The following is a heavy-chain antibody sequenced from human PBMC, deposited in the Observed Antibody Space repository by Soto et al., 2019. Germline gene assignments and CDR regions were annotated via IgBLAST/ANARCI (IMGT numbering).Heavy chain of an antibody. CDR1: GGTFSSYT. CDR3: ARDPLPAYYDILTGYYPFDY. Sequence: ASVKVSCTASGGTFSSYTTSWVRQAPGQGLEWMGWISAYNGNTNYAQKLQGRVTMTTDTSTSTAYMELRSLRSDDTAVYYCARDPLPAYYDILTGYYPFDYWGQGTLVTVSS. CDR2: ISAYNGNT. D-gene: IGHD3-9*01. V-gene: IGHV1-18*01. J-gene: IGHJ4*02.